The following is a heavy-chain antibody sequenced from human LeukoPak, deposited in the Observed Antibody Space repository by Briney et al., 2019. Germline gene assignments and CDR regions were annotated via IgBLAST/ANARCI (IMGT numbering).Heavy chain of an antibody. CDR1: GYTFTGYY. D-gene: IGHD3-10*01. Sequence: ASVKVSCKASGYTFTGYYMHWVRQAPGQGLEWMGRINPNSGGTKYAQKFQGRVTMTRDTSISTAYMELSRLRSDDTAVYYCARDPDYTITMVRGSPGDYWGQGTLVTVSS. J-gene: IGHJ4*02. CDR2: INPNSGGT. CDR3: ARDPDYTITMVRGSPGDY. V-gene: IGHV1-2*06.